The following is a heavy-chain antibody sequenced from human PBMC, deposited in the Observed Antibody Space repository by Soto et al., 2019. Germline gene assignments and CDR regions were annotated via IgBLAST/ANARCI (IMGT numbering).Heavy chain of an antibody. J-gene: IGHJ6*02. V-gene: IGHV3-23*01. CDR1: GFTFSSYA. CDR3: AKNDGDAFYYYYGMDV. D-gene: IGHD4-17*01. Sequence: GGSLRLSCAASGFTFSSYAMSWVRQAPGKGLEWVSAISGSGGSTYYADSVKGRFTISRDNSKNTLYLQMNSLRAEDTAVYYCAKNDGDAFYYYYGMDVWGQGTTVTVSS. CDR2: ISGSGGST.